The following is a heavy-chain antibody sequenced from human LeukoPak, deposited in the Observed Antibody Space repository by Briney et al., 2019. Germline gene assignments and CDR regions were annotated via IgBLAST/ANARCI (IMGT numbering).Heavy chain of an antibody. J-gene: IGHJ5*02. CDR3: ARDFSVAGTRGNWFDP. D-gene: IGHD6-19*01. Sequence: SETLSPTCAVSGYSISSGYYWGWIRQPPGKGLEWIGSIYHSGSTYYNPSLKSRVTISVDTSKNQFSLKLSSVTAADTAVYYCARDFSVAGTRGNWFDPWGQGTLVTVSS. CDR1: GYSISSGYY. V-gene: IGHV4-38-2*02. CDR2: IYHSGST.